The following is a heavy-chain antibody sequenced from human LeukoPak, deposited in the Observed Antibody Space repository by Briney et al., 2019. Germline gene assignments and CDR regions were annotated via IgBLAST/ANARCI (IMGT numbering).Heavy chain of an antibody. CDR2: TWYDGSNK. D-gene: IGHD4-23*01. V-gene: IGHV3-33*01. Sequence: GGSLRLSCAASGFTFSNYGMHWVRQAPGKGLEWVAVTWYDGSNKYYADSVKGRFTSSRDNSKNTLHLQMDGLRAEDTAVYYCATGSRRGYGGNSDPGFDYWGQGTLVTVSS. J-gene: IGHJ4*02. CDR1: GFTFSNYG. CDR3: ATGSRRGYGGNSDPGFDY.